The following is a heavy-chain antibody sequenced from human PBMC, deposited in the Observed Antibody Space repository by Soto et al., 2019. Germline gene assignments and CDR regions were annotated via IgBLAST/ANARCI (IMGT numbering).Heavy chain of an antibody. CDR2: TRNKDKSYTT. J-gene: IGHJ6*02. D-gene: IGHD3-10*01. CDR1: GFRFSDHY. Sequence: EVRLVESGGGLVQPGRSLRLSCVASGFRFSDHYMDWVRQAPGKGLEWVGRTRNKDKSYTTEYAASVKGRFTISRDDSRNSLYLQMSSLKVEDTALYYCARAASATFDYYYGLDVWGQGTAVTVSS. CDR3: ARAASATFDYYYGLDV. V-gene: IGHV3-72*01.